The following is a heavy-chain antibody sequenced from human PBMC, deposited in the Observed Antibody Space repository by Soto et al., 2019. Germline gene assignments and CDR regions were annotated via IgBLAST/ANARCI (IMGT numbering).Heavy chain of an antibody. V-gene: IGHV4-61*01. J-gene: IGHJ6*02. CDR1: GGSVSSGSYY. CDR3: ARVHVGMGTIGFYYYCGMDV. CDR2: IYYSGST. Sequence: SETLSLTCTVSGGSVSSGSYYWSWIRQPPGKGLEWIGYIYYSGSTNYNPSLKTRVTISVDTSKNQFSLKLSSVTAADTAVYYCARVHVGMGTIGFYYYCGMDVWGQGTTVTVSS.